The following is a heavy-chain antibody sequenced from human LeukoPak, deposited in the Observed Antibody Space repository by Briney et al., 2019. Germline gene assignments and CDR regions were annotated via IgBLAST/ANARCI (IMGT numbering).Heavy chain of an antibody. CDR3: ARGEYYYGSKSYYGFDY. Sequence: PSETLSLTCSVSGDSITGYYWGWIRQPPGKGLEWIGNIYYTGNTYYNSSLKSRVTISLDTSKNQFSLKVISMTAADTAVYYCARGEYYYGSKSYYGFDYWGQGTLVTVSS. CDR2: IYYTGNT. D-gene: IGHD3-10*01. V-gene: IGHV4-39*07. J-gene: IGHJ4*02. CDR1: GDSITGYY.